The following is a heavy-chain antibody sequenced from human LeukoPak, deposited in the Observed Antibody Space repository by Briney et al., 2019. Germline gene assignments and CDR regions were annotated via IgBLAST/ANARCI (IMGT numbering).Heavy chain of an antibody. Sequence: GGSLRLSCAASEFTLSNAWMSWVRQAPGKGLEWVGRIRSNTDGGTTDCAAPVKGRFIISRDDSKNTLYLQMNSLKPDDTAVYYCTTGGSYFDYWGQGTLVTVSS. CDR1: EFTLSNAW. D-gene: IGHD1-26*01. CDR2: IRSNTDGGTT. J-gene: IGHJ4*02. V-gene: IGHV3-15*01. CDR3: TTGGSYFDY.